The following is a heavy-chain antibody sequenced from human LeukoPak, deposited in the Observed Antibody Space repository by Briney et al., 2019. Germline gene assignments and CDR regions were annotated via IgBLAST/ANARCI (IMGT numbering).Heavy chain of an antibody. CDR3: AKDSVGATTVEYFQH. D-gene: IGHD1-26*01. J-gene: IGHJ1*01. CDR2: ISGSGGST. V-gene: IGHV3-23*01. CDR1: GFTFSSYA. Sequence: PGRSLRLSCAASGFTFSSYAMSWVRQAPGKGLEWVSAISGSGGSTYYADSVKGRFTISRDNSKNTLYLQMNSLRAEDTAVYYCAKDSVGATTVEYFQHWGQGTLVTVSS.